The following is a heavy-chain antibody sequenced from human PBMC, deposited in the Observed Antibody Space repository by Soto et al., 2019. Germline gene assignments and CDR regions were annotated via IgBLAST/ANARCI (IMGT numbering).Heavy chain of an antibody. CDR3: AKDRRAGGNSAFYFDF. Sequence: GGSMRLSCAASGFKFSSYAMSWVRQAPGKGLEWVSLISATGGGTYYADSVKGRFTISRDNSDNTLYLQVHSLRAEDTAVYYCAKDRRAGGNSAFYFDFWGQGAQVTVSS. V-gene: IGHV3-23*01. J-gene: IGHJ5*01. CDR1: GFKFSSYA. D-gene: IGHD3-16*01. CDR2: ISATGGGT.